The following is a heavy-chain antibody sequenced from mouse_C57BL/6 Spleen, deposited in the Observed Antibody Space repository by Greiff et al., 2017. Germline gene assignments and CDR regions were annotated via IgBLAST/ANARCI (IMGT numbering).Heavy chain of an antibody. J-gene: IGHJ3*01. CDR1: GYTFTSYW. Sequence: VQLQQPGAELVMPGASVKLSCKASGYTFTSYWMHWVKQRPGQGLEWIGEIDPYDSYTNYNQKFKGKSTLTVDKSSSTAYMQLSSLTSEDSAVYYCARGGNYEGWFAYWGQGTLVTVSA. CDR2: IDPYDSYT. D-gene: IGHD2-1*01. V-gene: IGHV1-69*01. CDR3: ARGGNYEGWFAY.